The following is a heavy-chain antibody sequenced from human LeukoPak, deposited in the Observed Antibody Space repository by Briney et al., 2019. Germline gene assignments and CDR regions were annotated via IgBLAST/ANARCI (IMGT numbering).Heavy chain of an antibody. CDR3: ARDSYDYVWGSYRTLNS. J-gene: IGHJ5*02. V-gene: IGHV4-38-2*02. CDR2: IYHSGST. D-gene: IGHD3-16*02. CDR1: GYSISSGYY. Sequence: SETLSLTCAVSGYSISSGYYWGWIRPPPGKGLEWIGSIYHSGSTYYNPSLKSRVTISVDTSKNQFSLKLSSVTAADTAVYYCARDSYDYVWGSYRTLNSWGQGTLVTVSS.